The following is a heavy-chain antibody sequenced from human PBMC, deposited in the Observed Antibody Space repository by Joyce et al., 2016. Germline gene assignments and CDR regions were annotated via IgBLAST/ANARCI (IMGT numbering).Heavy chain of an antibody. CDR1: GDSIKHYF. V-gene: IGHV4-4*07. J-gene: IGHJ4*02. D-gene: IGHD4-17*01. CDR3: ARGGYGDYVRYFDY. Sequence: QVQLRESGPRLLKPSETLSLTCTISGDSIKHYFWSWIRQPAGKGLEWIGRVYLTGSTNYNPSLRSRGTMSVDTSKKQFSLKVTSMTAADTAVYYCARGGYGDYVRYFDYWGQGLAVTVSA. CDR2: VYLTGST.